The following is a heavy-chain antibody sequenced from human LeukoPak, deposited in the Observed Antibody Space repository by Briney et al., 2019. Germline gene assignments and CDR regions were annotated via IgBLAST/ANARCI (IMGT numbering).Heavy chain of an antibody. D-gene: IGHD6-13*01. CDR1: GGPASSSGYY. CDR2: IYYSGST. Sequence: SETLSLTCTVSGGPASSSGYYWGWIRQPPGKGLEWIGSIYYSGSTYYNPSLKSRVTISVDTSKNQFSLKLSSVTAADTAVYYCARRGAAAPFDYWGQGTLVTVSS. CDR3: ARRGAAAPFDY. J-gene: IGHJ4*02. V-gene: IGHV4-39*01.